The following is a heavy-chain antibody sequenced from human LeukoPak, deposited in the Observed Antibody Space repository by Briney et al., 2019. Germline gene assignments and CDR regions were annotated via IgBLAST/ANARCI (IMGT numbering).Heavy chain of an antibody. D-gene: IGHD5-24*01. J-gene: IGHJ4*02. Sequence: ASVTVSCKASGYTFTDYYLHWVRQAPGQGLEWMGWINPNSGGTNYAQTFQGRVTMTRDTSITTAYMELSRLRSDDTAVYLCARIGYNHYFNYWGQGTLVTVSS. V-gene: IGHV1-2*02. CDR3: ARIGYNHYFNY. CDR1: GYTFTDYY. CDR2: INPNSGGT.